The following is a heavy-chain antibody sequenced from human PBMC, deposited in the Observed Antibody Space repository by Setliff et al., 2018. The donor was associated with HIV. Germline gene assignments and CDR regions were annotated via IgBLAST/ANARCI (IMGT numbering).Heavy chain of an antibody. D-gene: IGHD4-17*01. J-gene: IGHJ4*02. CDR1: GYTFTSYG. CDR2: IDTNTGNP. Sequence: ASVKVSCKASGYTFTSYGISWVRQAPGQGLEWMGWIDTNTGNPTYAQGFTGRFVFSLDTSVSTAFLQISTLKAEDTAVYYYARLSPYGDYLLFQYWGQGTQVTVSS. V-gene: IGHV7-4-1*02. CDR3: ARLSPYGDYLLFQY.